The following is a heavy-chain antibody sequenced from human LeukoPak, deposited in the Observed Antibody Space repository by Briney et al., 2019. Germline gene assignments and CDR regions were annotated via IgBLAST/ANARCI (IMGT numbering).Heavy chain of an antibody. V-gene: IGHV1-69*04. D-gene: IGHD3-22*01. CDR3: AKSPHHSSGYYPNYYYYYGMDV. J-gene: IGHJ6*02. CDR1: GGTFSSYA. Sequence: GASVKVSCKASGGTFSSYAISWVRQAPGQGLEWMGRIIPILGIANYAQKFQGRATITADKSTSTAYMELSSLRFEDTAVYYCAKSPHHSSGYYPNYYYYYGMDVWGQGTTVTVSS. CDR2: IIPILGIA.